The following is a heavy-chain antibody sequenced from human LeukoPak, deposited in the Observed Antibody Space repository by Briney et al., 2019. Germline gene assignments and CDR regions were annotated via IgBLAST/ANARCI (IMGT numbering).Heavy chain of an antibody. CDR2: ISAHNGNT. J-gene: IGHJ4*02. Sequence: ASVKVSCKASGYTFNSYGISWVRQAPGQGLEWMGWISAHNGNTNYAQKLQGRVTMTTDTSTSTAYMELRSLRSDDTAVYYCARGTPVWGYDSSGYMIDWGQGTLVTVSS. D-gene: IGHD3-22*01. CDR1: GYTFNSYG. CDR3: ARGTPVWGYDSSGYMID. V-gene: IGHV1-18*01.